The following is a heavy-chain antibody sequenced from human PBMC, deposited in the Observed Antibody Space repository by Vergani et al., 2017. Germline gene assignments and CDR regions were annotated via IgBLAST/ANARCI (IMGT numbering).Heavy chain of an antibody. CDR3: ARHTAYYYDSSGYYYVDY. J-gene: IGHJ4*02. CDR2: INHSGST. Sequence: QVQLQQWGAGLLKPSETLSLTCAVYGGSFSGYYWSGIRQPQGKGLEGIGEINHSGSTNYNPSLKSRVTISVDTSKNQFSLKLSSVTAADTAVYYCARHTAYYYDSSGYYYVDYWGQGTLVTVSS. V-gene: IGHV4-34*01. D-gene: IGHD3-22*01. CDR1: GGSFSGYY.